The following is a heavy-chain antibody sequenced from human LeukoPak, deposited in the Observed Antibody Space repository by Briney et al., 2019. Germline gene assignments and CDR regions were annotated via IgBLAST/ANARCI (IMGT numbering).Heavy chain of an antibody. CDR2: IRTTAEGAKYA. CDR1: GFSFTDYP. J-gene: IGHJ4*02. V-gene: IGHV3-48*02. CDR3: EEGLRYAFDY. Sequence: GGSLRLSCATSGFSFTDYPMNWVRQAPGKGLEWISNIRTTAEGAKYAYYADSVMGRVTISRDDGKNTLYLHMNSLRDDDTVVYYSEEGLRYAFDYWGQGILVTVSS. D-gene: IGHD3-9*01.